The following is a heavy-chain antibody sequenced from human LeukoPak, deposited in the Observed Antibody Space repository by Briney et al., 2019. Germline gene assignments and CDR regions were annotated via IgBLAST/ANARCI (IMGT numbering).Heavy chain of an antibody. CDR2: IYTSGST. CDR3: ARAQEGPVFSYYYYGMDV. D-gene: IGHD2-2*01. Sequence: SETLSLTCTVSGGSISSGSYYWSWIRQPAGKGLEWIGRIYTSGSTNYNPSLKSRVTISVDTSKNQFSLKLSSVTAADTAVYYCARAQEGPVFSYYYYGMDVWGQGTTVTVSS. V-gene: IGHV4-61*02. CDR1: GGSISSGSYY. J-gene: IGHJ6*02.